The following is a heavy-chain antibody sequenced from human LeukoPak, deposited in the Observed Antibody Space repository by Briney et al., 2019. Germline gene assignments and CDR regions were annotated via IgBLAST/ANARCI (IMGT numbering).Heavy chain of an antibody. J-gene: IGHJ4*02. Sequence: GGSLRLSCAASGFTFSSYGMHWVRQAPGKGLEWVAFIRYDGSNKYYADSVKGRFTISRDNSKNTLYLQMNSLRAEDTAVYYCARDYYDSSGSMSFDYWGQGTQVTVSS. CDR3: ARDYYDSSGSMSFDY. V-gene: IGHV3-30*02. CDR1: GFTFSSYG. D-gene: IGHD3-22*01. CDR2: IRYDGSNK.